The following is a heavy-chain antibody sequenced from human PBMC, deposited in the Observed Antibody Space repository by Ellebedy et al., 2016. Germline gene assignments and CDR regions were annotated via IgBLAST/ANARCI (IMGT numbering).Heavy chain of an antibody. CDR3: ASMTAFYDSSGYGLDY. CDR1: GGSISSGGYY. V-gene: IGHV4-31*03. D-gene: IGHD3-22*01. J-gene: IGHJ4*02. CDR2: IYYSGST. Sequence: TLSLTXTVSGGSISSGGYYWSWIRQHPGKGLEWIGYIYYSGSTYYNPSLKSRVTISVDTSKNQFSLKLSSVTAADTAVYYCASMTAFYDSSGYGLDYWGQGTLVTVSS.